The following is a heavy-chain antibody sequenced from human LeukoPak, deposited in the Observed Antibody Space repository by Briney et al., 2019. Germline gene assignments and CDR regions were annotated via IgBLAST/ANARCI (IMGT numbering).Heavy chain of an antibody. CDR2: IYYSGST. D-gene: IGHD3-22*01. CDR1: GGSISSSSYY. J-gene: IGHJ4*02. Sequence: SETLSLTCTVSGGSISSSSYYWGWIRQPPGKGLEWIGSIYYSGSTYYNPSLKSRVTISVDTSKNQFSLKLSSVTAADTAVYYCARGTRSGYDSWGQGTLVTVSS. CDR3: ARGTRSGYDS. V-gene: IGHV4-39*07.